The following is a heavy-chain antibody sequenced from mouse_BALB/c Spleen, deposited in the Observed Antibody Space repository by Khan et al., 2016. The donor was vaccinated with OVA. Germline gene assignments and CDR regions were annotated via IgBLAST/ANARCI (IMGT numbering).Heavy chain of an antibody. CDR2: IWSAGST. D-gene: IGHD2-4*01. CDR3: ARRGYDYGWGAVFAY. V-gene: IGHV2-2*02. Sequence: QVQLKQSGPGLVQPSQSLSITCTVSGFSLTNYSVHWVRQSPGKGLEWLGVIWSAGSTDYTAAFISRLTIRKDNSRSQVFFNMNSLQPNETARNDCARRGYDYGWGAVFAYWGQGTLVTVSA. CDR1: GFSLTNYS. J-gene: IGHJ3*01.